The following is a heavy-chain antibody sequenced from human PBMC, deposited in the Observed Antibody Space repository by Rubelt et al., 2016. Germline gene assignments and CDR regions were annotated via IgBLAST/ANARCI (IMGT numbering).Heavy chain of an antibody. CDR3: ARLGTEMATIKINAFDI. CDR2: SYYSGST. V-gene: IGHV4-39*07. CDR1: GGSISSSSYY. D-gene: IGHD5-24*01. J-gene: IGHJ3*02. Sequence: QVQLQQWGAGLLKPSETLSLTCTVSGGSISSSSYYWGWIRQPPGQGLEWIGSSYYSGSTYYNPSLNGRVTLSVGTSKNQFSLKLRSLTAADTAVYYCARLGTEMATIKINAFDIWGRGTVVTVSS.